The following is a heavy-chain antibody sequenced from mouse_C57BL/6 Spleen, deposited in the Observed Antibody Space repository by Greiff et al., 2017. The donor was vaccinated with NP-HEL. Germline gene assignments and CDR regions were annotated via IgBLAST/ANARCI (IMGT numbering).Heavy chain of an antibody. CDR1: GYTFTSYW. J-gene: IGHJ2*01. CDR2: IDPSDSYT. Sequence: VQLQQPGAELVMPGASVKLSCKASGYTFTSYWMHWVKQRPGQGLEWIGEIDPSDSYTNYNQKFKGKSTLTVDKSSSTAYMQLSSLTSEDSAVYYCARWGYGSSYVGNYWGQGTTLTVSS. D-gene: IGHD1-1*01. V-gene: IGHV1-69*01. CDR3: ARWGYGSSYVGNY.